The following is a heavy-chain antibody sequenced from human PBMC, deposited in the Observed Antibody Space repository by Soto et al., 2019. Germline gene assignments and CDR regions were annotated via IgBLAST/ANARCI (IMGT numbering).Heavy chain of an antibody. Sequence: SVTQALTCTVPDASIGISNTRIWVSKHHGKGLEWIGEILHDGSTYRNPSLKSRVTMSVDKSINQFSLKLSSVTAADTAVYYCARHYYYSNHYYYGMDVWVQGTTVTVFS. CDR3: ARHYYYSNHYYYGMDV. J-gene: IGHJ6*02. CDR1: DASIGISNT. D-gene: IGHD3-22*01. CDR2: ILHDGST. V-gene: IGHV4-4*02.